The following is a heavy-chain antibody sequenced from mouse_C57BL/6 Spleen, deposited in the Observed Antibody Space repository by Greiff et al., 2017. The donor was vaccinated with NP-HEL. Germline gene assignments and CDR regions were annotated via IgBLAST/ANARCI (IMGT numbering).Heavy chain of an antibody. CDR1: GFNIKNTY. CDR2: IDPANGNT. J-gene: IGHJ1*03. CDR3: ARDYYGRSHHWYFDV. D-gene: IGHD1-1*01. Sequence: EVQLQQSVAELVRPGASVKLSCTASGFNIKNTYMHWVKQRPEQGLEWIGRIDPANGNTKYTTKFQGQATITADTSSNTAYLQLSSLTSEDTAIYYCARDYYGRSHHWYFDVWGTRTTVTVSS. V-gene: IGHV14-3*01.